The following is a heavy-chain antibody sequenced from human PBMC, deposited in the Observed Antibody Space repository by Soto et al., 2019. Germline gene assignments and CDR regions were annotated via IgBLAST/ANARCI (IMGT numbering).Heavy chain of an antibody. CDR1: GFPFSSYW. CDR3: ARDAGWVTPTSFDF. D-gene: IGHD6-19*01. V-gene: IGHV3-74*01. CDR2: INSDGSST. J-gene: IGHJ4*02. Sequence: AGGSLRLSCASSGFPFSSYWMHWVRQAPGKGLVWVSRINSDGSSTNCADSVKGRFTISRDNAKNTVYLQMNSPRAEDTAVYYCARDAGWVTPTSFDFWAREPWSPSPQ.